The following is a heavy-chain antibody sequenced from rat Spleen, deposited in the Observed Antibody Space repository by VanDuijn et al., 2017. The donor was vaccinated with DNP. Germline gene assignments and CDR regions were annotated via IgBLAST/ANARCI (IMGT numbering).Heavy chain of an antibody. CDR2: IRYDGATT. J-gene: IGHJ2*01. CDR1: GFTFSNYY. D-gene: IGHD1-4*01. Sequence: EVKLVESGGGLAQPGRSLKLSCAASGFTFSNYYMAWVRQAPTKGLEWVAYIRYDGATTYYGDSVKGRFTISRDNAKNTLYLQMNSLKSEDTATYYCARDNYAGYYWGHGVMVTVSS. CDR3: ARDNYAGYY. V-gene: IGHV5-22*01.